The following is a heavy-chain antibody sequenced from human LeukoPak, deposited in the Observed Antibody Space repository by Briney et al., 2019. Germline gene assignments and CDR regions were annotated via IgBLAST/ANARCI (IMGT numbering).Heavy chain of an antibody. D-gene: IGHD1-1*01. V-gene: IGHV4-38-2*01. CDR3: ARRIGTSYFGY. CDR1: GYSINSGYY. Sequence: PSETLSLTCAVSGYSINSGYYWGWIRQPPGKGLEWIGSMYHSGSTYYNPSLKSRVTLSVDTSKNQFSLKLSSVTAADTAVYYCARRIGTSYFGYWGQGTLVTVSP. J-gene: IGHJ4*02. CDR2: MYHSGST.